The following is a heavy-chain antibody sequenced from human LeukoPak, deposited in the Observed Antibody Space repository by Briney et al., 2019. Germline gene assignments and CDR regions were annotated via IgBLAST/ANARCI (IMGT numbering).Heavy chain of an antibody. D-gene: IGHD1-26*01. Sequence: PGGSLGLSCAASGFTFSNAWMSWVRQAPGKGLEWVGRIKSKTDGGTTDYAAPVKGRFTISRDDSKNTLYLQMNSLKTEDTAVYYCTTDLKWELRSDYWGQGTLVTVSS. J-gene: IGHJ4*02. CDR3: TTDLKWELRSDY. CDR2: IKSKTDGGTT. CDR1: GFTFSNAW. V-gene: IGHV3-15*01.